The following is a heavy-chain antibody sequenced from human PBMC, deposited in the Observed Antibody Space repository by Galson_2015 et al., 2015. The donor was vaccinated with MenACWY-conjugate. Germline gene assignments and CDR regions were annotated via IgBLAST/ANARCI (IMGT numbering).Heavy chain of an antibody. D-gene: IGHD6-19*01. CDR2: ISSSSSYI. V-gene: IGHV3-21*01. CDR1: GFTFSSYS. CDR3: ARDDSSGWHGDYGMDV. Sequence: SLRLSCAASGFTFSSYSMNWVRQAPGKGLEWVSSISSSSSYIYYADSVKGRFTISRDNAKNSQYLQMNSLRAEDTAVYYCARDDSSGWHGDYGMDVWGQGTTVTISS. J-gene: IGHJ6*02.